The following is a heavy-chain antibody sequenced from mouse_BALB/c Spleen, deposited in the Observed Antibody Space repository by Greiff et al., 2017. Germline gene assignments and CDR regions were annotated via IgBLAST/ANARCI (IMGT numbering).Heavy chain of an antibody. Sequence: VQLQQPGAELVKPGTSVKLSCKASGYNFTSYWINWVKLRPGQGLEWIGDIYPGSGSTNYNEKFKSKATLTVDTSSSTAYMQLSSLASEDSALYYCALGNYRDYWGQGTTLSVSS. CDR2: IYPGSGST. D-gene: IGHD1-1*02. J-gene: IGHJ2*01. CDR3: ALGNYRDY. CDR1: GYNFTSYW. V-gene: IGHV1-55*01.